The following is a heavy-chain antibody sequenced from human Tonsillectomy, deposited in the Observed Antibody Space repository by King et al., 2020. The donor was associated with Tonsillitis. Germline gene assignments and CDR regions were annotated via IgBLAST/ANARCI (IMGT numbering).Heavy chain of an antibody. Sequence: QLQESGPGVVKPSETLSLTCTVSGGSISSSDHFWAWSRQPPGKGLEWIGYVYYSGTIFYNPSLKSRTTISGGTSENRFSLKLSSVTAADTAVYFCARYVSGSFDYWGQGPWSPSRQ. J-gene: IGHJ4*02. CDR3: ARYVSGSFDY. V-gene: IGHV4-39*02. CDR2: VYYSGTI. CDR1: GGSISSSDHF. D-gene: IGHD1-26*01.